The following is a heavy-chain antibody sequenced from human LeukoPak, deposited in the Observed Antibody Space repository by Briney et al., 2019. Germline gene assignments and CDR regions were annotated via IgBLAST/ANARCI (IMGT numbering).Heavy chain of an antibody. D-gene: IGHD2-15*01. CDR1: GYTFTSCD. Sequence: AASVTVSCKASGYTFTSCDINWVRQAAGEGLEWMGWMNPNSGNSAYAQNFQGRITMTRNTSISTAYMELSSLKSEDTAVYYCARGPSLLTNYGIDYWGQGTLVTVSS. J-gene: IGHJ4*02. CDR2: MNPNSGNS. CDR3: ARGPSLLTNYGIDY. V-gene: IGHV1-8*01.